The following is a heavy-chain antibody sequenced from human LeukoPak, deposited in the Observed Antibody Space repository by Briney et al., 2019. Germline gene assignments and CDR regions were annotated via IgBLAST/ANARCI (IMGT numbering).Heavy chain of an antibody. V-gene: IGHV1-69*05. CDR2: IIPIFGTA. CDR1: GGTFNSYA. CDR3: ARWVFGEPIPRSDAFDI. D-gene: IGHD3-10*02. J-gene: IGHJ3*02. Sequence: GASVKVSCKASGGTFNSYAISWVRQAPGQGLEWMGGIIPIFGTANYAQKVQGRVTITTDESTTTAYMELSSLRSEDTAVYYCARWVFGEPIPRSDAFDIWGQGTMVTVSS.